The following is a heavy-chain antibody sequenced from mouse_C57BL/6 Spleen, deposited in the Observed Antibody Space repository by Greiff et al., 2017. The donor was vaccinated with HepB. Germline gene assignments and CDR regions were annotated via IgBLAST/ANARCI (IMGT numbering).Heavy chain of an antibody. CDR3: ARVGLTGTGYFDY. D-gene: IGHD4-1*01. CDR2: IYPGSGST. CDR1: GYTFTSYW. V-gene: IGHV1-55*01. Sequence: VQLQQSGAELVKPGASVKMSCKASGYTFTSYWITWVKQRPGQGLEWIGDIYPGSGSTNYNEKFKSKATLTVDTSSSTAYMQLSSLTSEDSAVYYCARVGLTGTGYFDYWGQGTTLTVSS. J-gene: IGHJ2*01.